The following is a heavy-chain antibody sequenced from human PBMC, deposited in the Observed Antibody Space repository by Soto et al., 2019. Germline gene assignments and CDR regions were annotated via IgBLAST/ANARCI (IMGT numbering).Heavy chain of an antibody. CDR2: ISGSGGST. D-gene: IGHD6-13*01. CDR1: GFTFSSFA. CDR3: AKNQVRKQLVVVSYYYYAMDV. V-gene: IGHV3-23*01. J-gene: IGHJ6*02. Sequence: GGSLRLSCATSGFTFSSFAMSWVRQAPGKGLEWVSGISGSGGSTYYADSVKGRFAISRDNSKNTLYLQMNSLRAEDTAVYYCAKNQVRKQLVVVSYYYYAMDVWGQGTTVTVSS.